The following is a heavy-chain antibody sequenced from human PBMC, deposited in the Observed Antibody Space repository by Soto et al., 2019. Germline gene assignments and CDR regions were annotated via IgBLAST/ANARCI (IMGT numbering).Heavy chain of an antibody. CDR1: GFTFSSYD. Sequence: GGSLRLSCAASGFTFSSYDMHWVRQATGKGLEWVSAIGTAGDTYYPGSVKGRFTISRENAKNSLYLQMNSLRAGDTAVYYFARALFNYDILTGYYPLYAFDIWGQGTMVTVSS. CDR2: IGTAGDT. CDR3: ARALFNYDILTGYYPLYAFDI. D-gene: IGHD3-9*01. J-gene: IGHJ3*02. V-gene: IGHV3-13*04.